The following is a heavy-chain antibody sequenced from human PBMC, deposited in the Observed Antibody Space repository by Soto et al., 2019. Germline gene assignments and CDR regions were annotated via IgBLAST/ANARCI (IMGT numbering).Heavy chain of an antibody. V-gene: IGHV4-39*01. Sequence: SETLSLTCTVSGGSISSSSYYWGWIRQPPGKGLEWIGSIYYSGSTYYNPSLKSRVTISVDTSKNQFSLKLSSVTAADTAVYYCARPVPAANFAFDIWGQGTMVTVSS. CDR2: IYYSGST. J-gene: IGHJ3*02. CDR1: GGSISSSSYY. CDR3: ARPVPAANFAFDI. D-gene: IGHD2-2*01.